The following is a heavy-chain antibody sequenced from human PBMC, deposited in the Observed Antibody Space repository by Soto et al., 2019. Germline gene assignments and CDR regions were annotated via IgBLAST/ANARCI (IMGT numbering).Heavy chain of an antibody. J-gene: IGHJ6*02. V-gene: IGHV3-73*01. CDR1: GFTFSTYW. CDR2: IRSKANSYAT. Sequence: GGSLRLSCAAAGFTFSTYWMSRVRQAPGKGLEWVGRIRSKANSYATAYAASVKGRFTISRDDSKNTAYLQMNSLKTEDTAVYYCTRPLDVWGQGTTVTVSS. CDR3: TRPLDV.